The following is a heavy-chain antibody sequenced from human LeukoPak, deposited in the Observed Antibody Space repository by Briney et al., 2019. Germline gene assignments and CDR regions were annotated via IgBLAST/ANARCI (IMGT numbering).Heavy chain of an antibody. D-gene: IGHD3-10*01. CDR2: IYSSGST. Sequence: SETLSLTCTVSGDSFSIISSSSSYWGWIRQPPGKGLEWIGSIYSSGSTYFNSSLKSRVTISVDTSKDELSLNLSSVTAADTAVYYCARHPPLVRGSVESAFDIWGQGTMVTVSS. J-gene: IGHJ3*02. V-gene: IGHV4-39*01. CDR1: GDSFSIISSSSSY. CDR3: ARHPPLVRGSVESAFDI.